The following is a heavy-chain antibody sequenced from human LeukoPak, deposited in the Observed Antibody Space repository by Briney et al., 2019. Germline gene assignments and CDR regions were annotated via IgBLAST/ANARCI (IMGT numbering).Heavy chain of an antibody. Sequence: GASVKVSCKASGYTFTGYYMHWVRQAPGQGLEWMGWINPNSGGTNYAQKFQGRVTMTRDTSISTAYMELSRLRSDDTAVYYCARLTTVTTTRGDWFDPWGQGTLVTVSS. V-gene: IGHV1-2*02. CDR2: INPNSGGT. CDR3: ARLTTVTTTRGDWFDP. CDR1: GYTFTGYY. J-gene: IGHJ5*02. D-gene: IGHD4-17*01.